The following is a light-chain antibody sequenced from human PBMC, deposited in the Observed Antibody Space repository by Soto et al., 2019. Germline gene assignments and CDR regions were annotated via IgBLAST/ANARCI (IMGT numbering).Light chain of an antibody. J-gene: IGKJ1*01. CDR3: LQDYNYPPT. Sequence: AIQMTQSPSSLSASVGDRVTITCRASQGIRNDLGWYQQKPGKAPKLLIYAASSLQSGGPSRFSGSGSGTDFTLTISSLQPEDFAAYYCLQDYNYPPTFGQGTKVEIK. CDR1: QGIRND. V-gene: IGKV1-6*01. CDR2: AAS.